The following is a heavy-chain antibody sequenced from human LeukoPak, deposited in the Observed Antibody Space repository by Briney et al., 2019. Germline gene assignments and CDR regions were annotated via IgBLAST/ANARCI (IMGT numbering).Heavy chain of an antibody. V-gene: IGHV1-18*01. Sequence: GASVKVSCKASGYTFTSYGISWVRQAPAQGLEWMGWMSAYNGNTNYAQKLQGRVTTTTDTSTSTAYMELRSLTSDDTAVYYCARDTGGWYPDYWGQGTLVTVSS. D-gene: IGHD6-19*01. CDR1: GYTFTSYG. CDR2: MSAYNGNT. J-gene: IGHJ4*02. CDR3: ARDTGGWYPDY.